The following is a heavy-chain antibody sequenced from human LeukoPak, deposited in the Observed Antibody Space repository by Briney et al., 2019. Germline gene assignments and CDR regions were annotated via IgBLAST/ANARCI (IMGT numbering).Heavy chain of an antibody. J-gene: IGHJ4*02. Sequence: PGGSLRLSCAASGFTVSNNYMSWVRQAPGKGLEWVSVIYSGGSTYYADSVKGRFTISRDNSKNTLYLQMNSLRAEDTAVYYCARESPDFWSGLHYSDYWGQGTLVTVSS. CDR1: GFTVSNNY. CDR2: IYSGGST. D-gene: IGHD3-3*01. CDR3: ARESPDFWSGLHYSDY. V-gene: IGHV3-66*02.